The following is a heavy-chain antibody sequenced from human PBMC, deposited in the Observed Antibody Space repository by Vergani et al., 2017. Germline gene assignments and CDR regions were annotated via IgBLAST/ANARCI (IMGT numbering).Heavy chain of an antibody. CDR3: ARDTFHFDSENYDDVFDS. Sequence: QLQLQESGSGLVKPSQTLSLTCAVSGDSITNGGFSWNWIRQPPGKGLEWIGYIHHSGATNSKSSLRSRVSISIDTSKSSFSLRLSSVTTADTAMYYCARDTFHFDSENYDDVFDSWGQGTMVIVSS. CDR2: IHHSGAT. CDR1: GDSITNGGFS. V-gene: IGHV4-30-2*01. D-gene: IGHD3-16*01. J-gene: IGHJ3*02.